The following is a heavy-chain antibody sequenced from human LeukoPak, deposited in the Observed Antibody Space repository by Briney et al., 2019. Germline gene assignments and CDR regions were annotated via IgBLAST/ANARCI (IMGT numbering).Heavy chain of an antibody. J-gene: IGHJ4*02. CDR3: AKSDCGSDGCKLLNY. D-gene: IGHD3-10*01. CDR1: GFVFSHYT. CDR2: INGSGDVT. Sequence: GGSLRLSCAVSGFVFSHYTMTWVRQGPGKGLEWVSSINGSGDVTLYADPVMGRFTISRDNAKNTVSLQMNNLRAEDTAVYYCAKSDCGSDGCKLLNYWGQGTLVTASS. V-gene: IGHV3-23*01.